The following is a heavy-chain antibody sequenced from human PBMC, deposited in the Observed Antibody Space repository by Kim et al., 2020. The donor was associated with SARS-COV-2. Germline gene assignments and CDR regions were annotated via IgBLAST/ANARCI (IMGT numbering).Heavy chain of an antibody. D-gene: IGHD3-10*01. V-gene: IGHV4-38-2*02. CDR3: ARDPSRRGWFDP. Sequence: SETLSLTCTVSGYSISSGYYWGWIRQPPGKGLEWIGSIYHSGSTYYNPSLKSRVTISVDTSKNQFSLKLSSVTAADTAVYYCARDPSRRGWFDPWGQGTLVTVSS. CDR1: GYSISSGYY. CDR2: IYHSGST. J-gene: IGHJ5*02.